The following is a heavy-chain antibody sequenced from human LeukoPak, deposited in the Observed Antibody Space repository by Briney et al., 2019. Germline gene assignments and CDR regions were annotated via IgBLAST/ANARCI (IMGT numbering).Heavy chain of an antibody. CDR3: ARENDDFDL. Sequence: GVSLSLFCVASGFISRTYYVSWTRQAPGRGLECVANIKQDGSQKDYMDSVKGRVTISRDNAKNSVDLQMNSLRAEDTAVYYCARENDDFDLWGQGTMVTVSS. CDR1: GFISRTYY. J-gene: IGHJ3*01. V-gene: IGHV3-7*04. CDR2: IKQDGSQK.